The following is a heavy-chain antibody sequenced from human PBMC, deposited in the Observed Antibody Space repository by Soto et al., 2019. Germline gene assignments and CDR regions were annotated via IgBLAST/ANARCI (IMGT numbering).Heavy chain of an antibody. J-gene: IGHJ4*02. CDR3: ARRVLEYGGEYAGTFDY. V-gene: IGHV4-39*01. D-gene: IGHD5-12*01. CDR1: GGSISSSSYY. Sequence: SETLSLTCTVSGGSISSSSYYWGWIRQPPGKGLEWIGSIYYSGSTYYNPSLKSRVTISVDTSKNQFSLKLSSVTAADTAVYYCARRVLEYGGEYAGTFDYWGQGTLVTVSS. CDR2: IYYSGST.